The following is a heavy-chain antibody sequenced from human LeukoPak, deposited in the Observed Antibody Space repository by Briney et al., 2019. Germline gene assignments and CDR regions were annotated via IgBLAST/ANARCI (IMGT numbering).Heavy chain of an antibody. CDR2: IKQDGSEK. CDR1: GFTFSSYW. CDR3: AREFPDIVVVVAADYFDY. Sequence: GGSLRLSCAASGFTFSSYWMSWVRQAPGKGLEWVANIKQDGSEKYYVDSVKGRFTISRDNAKNSLYLQMNSLRAEDMAVYYCAREFPDIVVVVAADYFDYWGQGTLVTVSS. D-gene: IGHD2-15*01. J-gene: IGHJ4*02. V-gene: IGHV3-7*01.